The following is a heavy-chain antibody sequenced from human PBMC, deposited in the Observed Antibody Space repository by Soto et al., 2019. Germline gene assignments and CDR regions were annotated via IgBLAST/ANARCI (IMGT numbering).Heavy chain of an antibody. D-gene: IGHD2-15*01. Sequence: GGSLRLSCAASGFTFSSYSMNWVRQAPGKGLEWVSHISVTSSTIYYADSVKGRFTVSRDNAKNSLFLQMNSLRAEDTAVYNRAREKTGYAGMDVWGQGTTVTV. CDR3: AREKTGYAGMDV. V-gene: IGHV3-48*01. CDR2: ISVTSSTI. J-gene: IGHJ6*02. CDR1: GFTFSSYS.